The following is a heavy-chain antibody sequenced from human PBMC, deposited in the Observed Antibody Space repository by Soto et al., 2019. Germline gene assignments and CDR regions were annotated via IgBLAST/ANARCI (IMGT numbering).Heavy chain of an antibody. J-gene: IGHJ4*02. CDR3: ARDFVVVVAATLPDY. Sequence: ASVKVSCKASGYTFTSYGISWVRQAPGQGLEWMGWISAYNGNTNYTQKLQGRVTMTTDTSTSTAYMELRSLRSDDTAVYYCARDFVVVVAATLPDYWGQGILVSVSS. CDR2: ISAYNGNT. D-gene: IGHD2-15*01. CDR1: GYTFTSYG. V-gene: IGHV1-18*01.